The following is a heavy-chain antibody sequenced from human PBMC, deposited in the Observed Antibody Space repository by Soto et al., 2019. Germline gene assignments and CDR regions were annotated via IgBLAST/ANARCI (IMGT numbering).Heavy chain of an antibody. D-gene: IGHD2-2*01. J-gene: IGHJ4*02. V-gene: IGHV4-39*01. CDR1: GGAINTNNYY. CDR3: ARLVVVSPVANV. CDR2: VFYDVTT. Sequence: QLQLQESGPGPVKPSGTLSLTCTVSGGAINTNNYYWGWVRQPPGKGLEWIGSVFYDVTTYYSPSLKSRVTISLATSRTQFSLKLNSVTAADTAVYYCARLVVVSPVANVWGQGTLVTVSS.